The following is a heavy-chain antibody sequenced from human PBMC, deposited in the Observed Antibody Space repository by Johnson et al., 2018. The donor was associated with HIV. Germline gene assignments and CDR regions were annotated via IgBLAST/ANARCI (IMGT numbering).Heavy chain of an antibody. V-gene: IGHV3-20*04. J-gene: IGHJ3*01. Sequence: VQLVESGGGLVQPGGSLRLSCAASGFTVSSNYMSWVRQAPGKGLEWVSGINWNGGRTGYADSVKGRFTISRENVNSSLYLQMNSLRAEDTALYYCARQHSYDISGQGGGLDVWGQGTMVTVSS. D-gene: IGHD3-22*01. CDR3: ARQHSYDISGQGGGLDV. CDR2: INWNGGRT. CDR1: GFTVSSNY.